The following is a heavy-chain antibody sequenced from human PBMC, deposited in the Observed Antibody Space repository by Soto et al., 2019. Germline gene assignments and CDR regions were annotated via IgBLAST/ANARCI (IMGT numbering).Heavy chain of an antibody. CDR2: INHSGST. Sequence: SETLSLTCAVYGGSFSGYYWSWIRQPPGKGLEWIGEINHSGSTNYNPSLKSRVTISVDTSKNQFSLKLSSVTAADTAVYYCASVVGGQLAYYMDVWGKGTTVTVSS. CDR3: ASVVGGQLAYYMDV. V-gene: IGHV4-34*01. D-gene: IGHD6-6*01. CDR1: GGSFSGYY. J-gene: IGHJ6*03.